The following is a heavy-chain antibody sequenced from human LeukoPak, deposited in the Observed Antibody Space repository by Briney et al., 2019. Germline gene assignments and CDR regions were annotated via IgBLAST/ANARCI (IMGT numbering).Heavy chain of an antibody. CDR1: GYSISSGYY. D-gene: IGHD6-19*01. CDR3: ARWLGPFDY. V-gene: IGHV4-38-2*02. Sequence: SETLSLTCTVSGYSISSGYYWGWIRQPPGKGLEWIGSIYHSGSTYYNPSLKSRVTISVDTSKNQFSLKLSSVTAADTAVYYCARWLGPFDYWGQGTLVTVSS. J-gene: IGHJ4*02. CDR2: IYHSGST.